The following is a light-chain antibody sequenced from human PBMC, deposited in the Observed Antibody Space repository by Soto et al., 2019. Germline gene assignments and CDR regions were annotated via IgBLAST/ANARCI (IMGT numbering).Light chain of an antibody. CDR1: QSIRSNY. Sequence: EVVLTQSPGTLSLSPGERATLSCRASQSIRSNYVAWYQQKPGQCPRLLIYGASSRATGIPDRFSGSGSGTDFPLIISRLEPEDFEIYYCQQYGSSPRTFGQGTMVDIK. CDR2: GAS. V-gene: IGKV3-20*01. CDR3: QQYGSSPRT. J-gene: IGKJ1*01.